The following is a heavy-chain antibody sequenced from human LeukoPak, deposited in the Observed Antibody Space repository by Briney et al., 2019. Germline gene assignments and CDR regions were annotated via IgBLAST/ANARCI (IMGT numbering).Heavy chain of an antibody. CDR1: GGSISSGTYH. V-gene: IGHV4-61*02. D-gene: IGHD6-13*01. J-gene: IGHJ3*02. Sequence: PSETLSLTCTVSGGSISSGTYHWSWIRQPAGKGLEWIGRIYTSGSTKYNPSLKSRVTISVDTSKNQFSLKLSSVTAADTAVYYCVRDPYTSTWYGLAFDIWGQGTLVIVSS. CDR2: IYTSGST. CDR3: VRDPYTSTWYGLAFDI.